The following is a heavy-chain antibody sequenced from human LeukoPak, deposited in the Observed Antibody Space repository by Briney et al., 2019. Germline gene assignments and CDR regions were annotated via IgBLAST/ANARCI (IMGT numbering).Heavy chain of an antibody. V-gene: IGHV4-38-2*02. CDR2: IYHSGSA. D-gene: IGHD2-2*01. Sequence: SETLSLTCGVSGYSISRGYQWAWIRQSPGKGLERIGSIYHSGSAHYNPSLKSRVTISVETSKNQFSLSMYSVTAADTAVYYCARDPRWLTPDCTSTSCYENYFDPWGQGTLVTVSS. CDR3: ARDPRWLTPDCTSTSCYENYFDP. CDR1: GYSISRGYQ. J-gene: IGHJ5*02.